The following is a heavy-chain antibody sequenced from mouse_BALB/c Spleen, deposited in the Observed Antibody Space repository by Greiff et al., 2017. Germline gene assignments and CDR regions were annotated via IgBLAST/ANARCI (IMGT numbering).Heavy chain of an antibody. J-gene: IGHJ3*01. V-gene: IGHV1-54*01. Sequence: VQLQESGAELVRPGTSVKVSCKASGYAFTNYLIEWVKQRPGQGLEWIGVINPGSGGTNYNEKFKGKATLTADKSSSTAYMQLSSLTSDDSAVYCCARAYYGNYWFAYWGQGTLVTVSA. CDR1: GYAFTNYL. CDR2: INPGSGGT. D-gene: IGHD2-10*01. CDR3: ARAYYGNYWFAY.